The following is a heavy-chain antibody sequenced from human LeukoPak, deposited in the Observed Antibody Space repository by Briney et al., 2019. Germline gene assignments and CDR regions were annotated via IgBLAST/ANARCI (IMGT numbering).Heavy chain of an antibody. D-gene: IGHD3-10*01. V-gene: IGHV4-39*07. J-gene: IGHJ4*02. Sequence: SETLSLTCTVSGGSIISSSYYWGWIRQPPGKGLEWIGSIYYSGSTYYNPSLKSRVTISVDTSKNQFSLKLSSVTAADTAVYYCARLRDYYGSGSYTRPFDYWGQGTLVTVSS. CDR3: ARLRDYYGSGSYTRPFDY. CDR1: GGSIISSSYY. CDR2: IYYSGST.